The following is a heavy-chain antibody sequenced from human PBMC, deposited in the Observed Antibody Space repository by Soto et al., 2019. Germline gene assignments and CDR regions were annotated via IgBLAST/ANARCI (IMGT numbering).Heavy chain of an antibody. J-gene: IGHJ5*02. CDR1: GASISSGGHY. V-gene: IGHV4-31*03. D-gene: IGHD3-22*01. CDR2: IYYSGST. Sequence: SETLSLTCTVSGASISSGGHYWSWIRQHPGKGLEWIGYIYYSGSTYYNPSLNSRVIISVDTSKNQFSLKLNSVTAADTAVYYCAREIVVSARWFDPWGQGTLVTVSS. CDR3: AREIVVSARWFDP.